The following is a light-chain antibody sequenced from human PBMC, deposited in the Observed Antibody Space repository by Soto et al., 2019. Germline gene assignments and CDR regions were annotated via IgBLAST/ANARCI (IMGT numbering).Light chain of an antibody. V-gene: IGLV3-21*02. CDR3: QVWASTAEFFV. J-gene: IGLJ1*01. CDR2: DAT. Sequence: SYELTQPPSVSVAPGQTARITCGGDKLGSKIVHWYKQRPGQAPVAVVFDATDRPSGIPDRFSASRSGDTATLTIIRVDAGDEADYFCQVWASTAEFFVFGSGTKVTVL. CDR1: KLGSKI.